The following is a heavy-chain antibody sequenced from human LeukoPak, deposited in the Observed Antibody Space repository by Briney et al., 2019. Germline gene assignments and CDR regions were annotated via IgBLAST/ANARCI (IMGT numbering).Heavy chain of an antibody. V-gene: IGHV1-18*01. J-gene: IGHJ4*02. Sequence: GASVKVSCKAFGYTFTNYGISWVRQAPGQGLEWMGWISAYNGNKNYAQKVQGRITMTTDTSTSTAYMELRSLRSDDSAVYYCARGRDGYNPTADYWGQGTLVTVSS. CDR2: ISAYNGNK. D-gene: IGHD5-12*01. CDR3: ARGRDGYNPTADY. CDR1: GYTFTNYG.